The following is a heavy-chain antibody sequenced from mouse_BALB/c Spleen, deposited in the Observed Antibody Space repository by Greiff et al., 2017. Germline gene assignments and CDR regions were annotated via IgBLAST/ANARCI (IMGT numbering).Heavy chain of an antibody. V-gene: IGHV5-9-3*01. CDR1: GFTFSSYA. CDR3: ARLGAFMTTATGAMDY. Sequence: EVKLVESGGGLVKPGGSLKLSCAASGFTFSSYAMSWVRQTPEKRLEWVATISSGGSYTYYPDSVKGRFTISSDNAKNTLYLQMSSLRSEDTAMYYCARLGAFMTTATGAMDYWGQGTSVTVSS. CDR2: ISSGGSYT. D-gene: IGHD1-2*01. J-gene: IGHJ4*01.